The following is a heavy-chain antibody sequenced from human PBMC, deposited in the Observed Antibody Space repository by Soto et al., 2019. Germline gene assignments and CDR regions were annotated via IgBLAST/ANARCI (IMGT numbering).Heavy chain of an antibody. V-gene: IGHV3-23*01. Sequence: EVQLLESGGGLVQPGGSLRLPCAASGFTFSINAMSWVRQAPGKGLEWVSAISANGQGIYYADSVRGRFTISRDNSKNTVFLHMDSLRAEDTAVYYCAKDRDYPRDQFHYWGQGTLVTVSS. CDR2: ISANGQGI. CDR1: GFTFSINA. CDR3: AKDRDYPRDQFHY. D-gene: IGHD2-2*01. J-gene: IGHJ4*02.